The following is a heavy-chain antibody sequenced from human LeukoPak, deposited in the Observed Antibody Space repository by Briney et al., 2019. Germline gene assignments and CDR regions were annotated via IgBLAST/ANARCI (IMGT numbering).Heavy chain of an antibody. V-gene: IGHV3-21*01. CDR3: VLASYSSSWYLDS. D-gene: IGHD6-13*01. CDR2: ISTNSDYI. J-gene: IGHJ4*02. CDR1: GFTLSRYS. Sequence: GGPLRLSCEVSGFTLSRYSMNWVRQAPGKGLEWVCAISTNSDYIYYGDSVRGRFTVSRDNAKNSLYLQMNSLRAEDTALYYCVLASYSSSWYLDSWGQGTLVTVSS.